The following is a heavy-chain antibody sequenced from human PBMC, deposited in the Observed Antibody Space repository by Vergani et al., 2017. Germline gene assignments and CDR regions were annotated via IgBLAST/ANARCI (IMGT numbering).Heavy chain of an antibody. CDR2: IYHSGST. V-gene: IGHV4-30-2*01. J-gene: IGHJ4*02. Sequence: QLQLQESGSGLVKPSQTLSLTCAVSGGSISSGGYSWSWIRQPPGKGLEWIGYIYHSGSTYYNPSLKSRVTISVDRAKNQFSLKLSSVTAADTAVYYCARDRGDGYNVYYFDYWGQGTLVTVSS. CDR1: GGSISSGGYS. D-gene: IGHD5-24*01. CDR3: ARDRGDGYNVYYFDY.